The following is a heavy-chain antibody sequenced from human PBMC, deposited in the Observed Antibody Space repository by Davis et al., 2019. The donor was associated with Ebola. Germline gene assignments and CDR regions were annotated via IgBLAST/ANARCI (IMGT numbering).Heavy chain of an antibody. CDR2: ISGSGST. CDR1: GFTFTSYS. CDR3: ARGDGYDDAFDI. D-gene: IGHD5-24*01. V-gene: IGHV3-23*01. J-gene: IGHJ3*02. Sequence: PGGSLRLSCAASGFTFTSYSMTWVRQAPGKGLEWVSGISGSGSTYYADSVKGRFTFSRDNSKNTLYLQMNSLRAADTAVYYCARGDGYDDAFDIWGQGTMVTVSS.